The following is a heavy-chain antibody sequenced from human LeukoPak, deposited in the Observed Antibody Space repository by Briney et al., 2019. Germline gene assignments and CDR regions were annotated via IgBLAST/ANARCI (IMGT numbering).Heavy chain of an antibody. CDR3: ARGPPYSSSWANFDY. CDR2: INAGNGNT. J-gene: IGHJ4*02. D-gene: IGHD6-13*01. V-gene: IGHV1-3*03. CDR1: GYTFTSYG. Sequence: ASVKVSCKASGYTFTSYGISWVRQAPGQRLEWMGWINAGNGNTKYSQEFQGRVTITRDTSASTAYMELSSLRSEDMAVYYCARGPPYSSSWANFDYWGQGTLVTVSS.